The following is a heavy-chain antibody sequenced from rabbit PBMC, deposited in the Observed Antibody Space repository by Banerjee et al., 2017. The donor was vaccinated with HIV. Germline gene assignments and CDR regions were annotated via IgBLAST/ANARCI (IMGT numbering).Heavy chain of an antibody. J-gene: IGHJ6*01. D-gene: IGHD1-1*01. CDR1: GFDFSSYY. V-gene: IGHV1S7*01. Sequence: QLVQSWGGLVQPGGSLKLSCKASGFDFSSYYMSWVRQAPGKGLEWIGTIYAGNGRTYYASWVNGRFTISSDNAQNTVDLQMNSLTVADTATYFCGRGSSGYAGYGYDLWGPGTLVT. CDR2: IYAGNGRT. CDR3: GRGSSGYAGYGYDL.